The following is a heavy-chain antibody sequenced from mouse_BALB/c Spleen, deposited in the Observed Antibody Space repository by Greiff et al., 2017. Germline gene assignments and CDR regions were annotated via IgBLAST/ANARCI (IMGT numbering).Heavy chain of an antibody. CDR1: GYAFSSYW. Sequence: VQLHQSGAELVRPGSSVKISCKASGYAFSSYWMNWVKQRPGQGLEWIGQIYPGDGDTNYNGKFKGKATLTADKSSSTAYMQLSSLTSEDSAVYFCAREGTTVVAPFAYWGQGTLVTVSA. CDR2: IYPGDGDT. V-gene: IGHV1-80*01. D-gene: IGHD1-1*01. CDR3: AREGTTVVAPFAY. J-gene: IGHJ3*01.